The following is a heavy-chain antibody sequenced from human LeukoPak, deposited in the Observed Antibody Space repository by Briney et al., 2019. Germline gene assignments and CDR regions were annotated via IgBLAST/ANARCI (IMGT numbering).Heavy chain of an antibody. CDR1: GFTFSSYS. CDR3: ARDDPYYYDSSGYCDY. D-gene: IGHD3-22*01. CDR2: ISTSSSYI. J-gene: IGHJ4*02. Sequence: NPGGSLRLSCAASGFTFSSYSMNWVRQAPGKGLEWVSCISTSSSYIYYADSVKGRFTISRDNAKNSLYLQMNSLRAEDTAVYYCARDDPYYYDSSGYCDYWGQGTLVTVSS. V-gene: IGHV3-21*01.